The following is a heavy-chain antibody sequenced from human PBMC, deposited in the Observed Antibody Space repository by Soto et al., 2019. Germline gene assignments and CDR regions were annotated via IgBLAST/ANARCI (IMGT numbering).Heavy chain of an antibody. CDR2: VYPSDSDT. CDR3: ARSRSPLYSMAV. CDR1: EYSFTNYW. D-gene: IGHD2-2*02. V-gene: IGHV5-51*01. Sequence: GESLKISCKGSEYSFTNYWIGWVRQTPGKGLEWMGTVYPSDSDTRYSPSFRGQVTISADKSITTASLQWSSLKASDPAIYYCARSRSPLYSMAVGGQGTTVTFSS. J-gene: IGHJ6*02.